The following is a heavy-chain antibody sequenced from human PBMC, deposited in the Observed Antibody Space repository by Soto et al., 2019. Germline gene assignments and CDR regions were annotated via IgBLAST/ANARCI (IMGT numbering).Heavy chain of an antibody. V-gene: IGHV3-23*01. CDR1: GFTFSNYA. D-gene: IGHD2-15*01. J-gene: IGHJ4*02. Sequence: EVQLLESGGGLLQPGGSLRLSCTASGFTFSNYAMSWVRQAPGKGLEWVSTFSSGGGGTYYEDSVKGRFTISRDNSKNHLSLQMNSLRAEDTAVYYCTKANRYCSGANCFTFDYWGLGTLVTVSS. CDR2: FSSGGGGT. CDR3: TKANRYCSGANCFTFDY.